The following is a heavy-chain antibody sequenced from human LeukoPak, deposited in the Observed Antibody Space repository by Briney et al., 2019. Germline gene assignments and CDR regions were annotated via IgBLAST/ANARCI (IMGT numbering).Heavy chain of an antibody. CDR3: VKKGGNNGRYDYFDY. J-gene: IGHJ4*02. CDR2: ISSNGATT. Sequence: GGSLRLSCSASGFTFNRFYLHWVRQAPGKGLEFVSHISSNGATTYYADSVKGQFTISRDNSKNTVYLQMDSLRTEDTAVYYCVKKGGNNGRYDYFDYWGQGTLVTVSS. V-gene: IGHV3-64D*06. CDR1: GFTFNRFY. D-gene: IGHD4-23*01.